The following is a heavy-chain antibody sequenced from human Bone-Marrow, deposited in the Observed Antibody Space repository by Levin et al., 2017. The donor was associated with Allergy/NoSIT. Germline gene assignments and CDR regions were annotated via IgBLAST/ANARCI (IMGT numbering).Heavy chain of an antibody. D-gene: IGHD6-19*01. CDR2: ISDDGSHK. CDR1: GFIFTTYG. CDR3: ARGAVAGIVTNWFDP. V-gene: IGHV3-30*03. Sequence: GESLKISCAASGFIFTTYGMHWVRQAPGKGLEWVAVISDDGSHKFYADSVKGRFTVSRDNSKNTVYLQMNSLRPEDTALYSCARGAVAGIVTNWFDPWGQGTLVTVSS. J-gene: IGHJ5*02.